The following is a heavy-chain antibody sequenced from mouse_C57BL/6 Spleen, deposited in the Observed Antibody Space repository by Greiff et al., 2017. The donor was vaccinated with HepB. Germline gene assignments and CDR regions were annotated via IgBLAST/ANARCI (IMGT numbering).Heavy chain of an antibody. CDR1: GFSLTSYG. D-gene: IGHD1-1*01. V-gene: IGHV2-5*01. CDR2: IWRGGST. Sequence: QVQLQQSGPGLVQSSQSLSITCTVSGFSLTSYGVHWVRQSPGKGLEWLGVIWRGGSTDYNAAFMSRLSITKDNSKSQVFFKMNSLQADDTAIYYCASHYYGSSYRYFDVWGTGTTVTVSS. J-gene: IGHJ1*03. CDR3: ASHYYGSSYRYFDV.